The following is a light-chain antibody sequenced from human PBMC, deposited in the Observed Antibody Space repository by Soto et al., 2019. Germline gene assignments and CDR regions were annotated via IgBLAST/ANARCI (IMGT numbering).Light chain of an antibody. Sequence: EIVLTQSPGTLSLSPGERATLSCRASQSVNSNLAWYQQRPGQAPRLLIYVASTRAPGIPARFSGSGSGTEFTLTISSLQSEDFAVYYCQQYNNWPPTTFGQGTRLEI. V-gene: IGKV3-15*01. J-gene: IGKJ5*01. CDR3: QQYNNWPPTT. CDR1: QSVNSN. CDR2: VAS.